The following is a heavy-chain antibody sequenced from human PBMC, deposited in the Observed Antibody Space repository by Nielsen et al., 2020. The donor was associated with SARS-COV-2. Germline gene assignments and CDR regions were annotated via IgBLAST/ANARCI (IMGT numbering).Heavy chain of an antibody. Sequence: GGSLRLSCAASAFTFSADWMSWVRQTPEKGLEWVANINPDGSKRYSVDSVRGRLTISRDNANNLVHLQMNSLRAEDTAVYYCARDVLREKVQGMDVWGQGTMVTVSS. V-gene: IGHV3-7*03. J-gene: IGHJ6*02. CDR2: INPDGSKR. D-gene: IGHD1-26*01. CDR3: ARDVLREKVQGMDV. CDR1: AFTFSADW.